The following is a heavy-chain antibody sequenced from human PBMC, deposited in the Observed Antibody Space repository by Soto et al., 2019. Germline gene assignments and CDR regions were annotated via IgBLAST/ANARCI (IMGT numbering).Heavy chain of an antibody. D-gene: IGHD4-4*01. Sequence: PSETLSLTCAVSGGSIGGVGYSWSWIRQPPGGGLEWIGYMYHSGTFLKSPSLKTRLTMSLAMSKNQFSLTLNSMTAADTAVYYCARAQFYSGSGNYSNLMFDAWGQGIQVTVSS. CDR2: MYHSGTF. CDR3: ARAQFYSGSGNYSNLMFDA. V-gene: IGHV4-30-2*01. CDR1: GGSIGGVGYS. J-gene: IGHJ5*02.